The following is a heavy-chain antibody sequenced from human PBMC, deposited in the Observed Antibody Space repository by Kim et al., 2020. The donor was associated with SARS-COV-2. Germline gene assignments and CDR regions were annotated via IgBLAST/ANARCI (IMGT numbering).Heavy chain of an antibody. V-gene: IGHV3-33*01. J-gene: IGHJ2*01. Sequence: YADSLKGRFTISRDNFKNTLDLQMTRTRVEDTAVYYCVRDWKVGDSPRHLWGRGTLVTVSS. CDR3: VRDWKVGDSPRHL. D-gene: IGHD3-3*01.